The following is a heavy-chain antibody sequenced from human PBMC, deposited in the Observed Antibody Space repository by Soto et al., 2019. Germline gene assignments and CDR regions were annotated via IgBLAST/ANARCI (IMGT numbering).Heavy chain of an antibody. D-gene: IGHD6-13*01. CDR2: ISGSGGST. CDR3: AKDESKQQLVHYGNWFAP. Sequence: PGGSLRLSCAASGFTFSSYAMSWVRQAPGKGLEWVSAISGSGGSTYYADSVKGRFTISRDNSKNTLYLQMNSLRAEDTAVYYCAKDESKQQLVHYGNWFAPWGQGTLVTVSS. V-gene: IGHV3-23*01. J-gene: IGHJ5*02. CDR1: GFTFSSYA.